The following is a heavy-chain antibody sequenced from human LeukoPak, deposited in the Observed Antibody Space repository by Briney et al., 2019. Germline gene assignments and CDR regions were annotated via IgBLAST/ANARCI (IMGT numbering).Heavy chain of an antibody. J-gene: IGHJ4*02. V-gene: IGHV4-61*02. Sequence: SETLSLTCTVFGGSISSANYYWTWIRQSAGKGLEWIVRTSGSGGATYNPSLKSRVTILVDMSNNQFSLRLNSVTAADTAVYYCARAGGVLGYFDYWGQGALVTVSS. CDR1: GGSISSANYY. CDR2: TSGSGGA. CDR3: ARAGGVLGYFDY. D-gene: IGHD3-10*01.